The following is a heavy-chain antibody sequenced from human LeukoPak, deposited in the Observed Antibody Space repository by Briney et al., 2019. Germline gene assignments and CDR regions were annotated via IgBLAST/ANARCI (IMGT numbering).Heavy chain of an antibody. CDR1: GFTFSSYS. J-gene: IGHJ4*02. CDR2: ISSSSSYI. Sequence: PGGSLRLSCAASGFTFSSYSMNWVRQAPGKGLEWVSSISSSSSYIYYADSVKGRLTISRDNAKNSLYLQMNSLRAEDTAVYYCARGLYSSSPLIGYWGQGTLVTVSS. V-gene: IGHV3-21*01. CDR3: ARGLYSSSPLIGY. D-gene: IGHD6-6*01.